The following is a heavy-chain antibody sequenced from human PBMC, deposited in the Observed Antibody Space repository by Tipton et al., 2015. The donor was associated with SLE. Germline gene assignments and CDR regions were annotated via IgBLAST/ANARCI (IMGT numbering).Heavy chain of an antibody. CDR2: IYPADSDT. CDR1: GYTFATYW. D-gene: IGHD3-10*01. Sequence: QLVQSGEEVKKAGESLKISCKGSGYTFATYWIGWVRQIPGKGLEWMGIIYPADSDTRYSPSFQGQVTISVDRSIDTAYLQWSSLKASDTAMYYCARLPTMVRGVSDYWGQGTLVTVSS. V-gene: IGHV5-51*01. J-gene: IGHJ4*02. CDR3: ARLPTMVRGVSDY.